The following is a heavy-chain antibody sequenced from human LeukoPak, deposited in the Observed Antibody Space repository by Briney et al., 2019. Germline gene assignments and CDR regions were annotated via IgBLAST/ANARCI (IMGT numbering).Heavy chain of an antibody. CDR1: GGSISSYY. J-gene: IGHJ4*02. Sequence: SETLSLTCTVPGGSISSYYWSWIRQPPGKGLEWIGYIYYSGSTNYNPSLKSRVTMSVDTSKNQFSLKLSSVTAADTAVYYCARGGPHSYYWGQGTLVTVSS. CDR2: IYYSGST. D-gene: IGHD1-26*01. CDR3: ARGGPHSYY. V-gene: IGHV4-59*01.